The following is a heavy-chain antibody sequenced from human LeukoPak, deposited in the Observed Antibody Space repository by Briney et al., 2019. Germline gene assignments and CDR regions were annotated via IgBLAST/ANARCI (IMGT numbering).Heavy chain of an antibody. CDR1: GGSFSGYY. V-gene: IGHV4-34*01. J-gene: IGHJ4*02. D-gene: IGHD6-6*01. CDR2: INHSGST. CDR3: ASRPAVEYSSSSPYYFDY. Sequence: SETLSLTCAVYGGSFSGYYWSWIRQPPGKGLEWIGEINHSGSTNYNPSLKSRVTISADTSKNQFSLKLSSVTAADTAVYYCASRPAVEYSSSSPYYFDYWGQGTLVTVSS.